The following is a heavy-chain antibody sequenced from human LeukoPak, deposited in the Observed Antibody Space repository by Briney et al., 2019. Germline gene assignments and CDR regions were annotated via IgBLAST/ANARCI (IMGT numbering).Heavy chain of an antibody. CDR3: ARQHGAFDY. D-gene: IGHD3-10*01. CDR2: ISGSGGST. J-gene: IGHJ4*02. CDR1: GFTFSSYA. V-gene: IGHV3-23*01. Sequence: GGSLRLSCAASGFTFSSYAMSWVRQAPGKGLEWVSAISGSGGSTYYADSVKGRFTISRDNAKNSLYLQMNSLRAEDTAVYYCARQHGAFDYWGQGTLVTVSS.